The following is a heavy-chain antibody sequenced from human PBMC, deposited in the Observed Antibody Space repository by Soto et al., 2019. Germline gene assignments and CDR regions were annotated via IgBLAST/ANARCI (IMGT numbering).Heavy chain of an antibody. Sequence: PSETLSLTCTVSGASISSSGYYWGWIRQPPGEGLEWIGSIFYSGTTYYNPSLKSRVTLSVDTSRNQFSLKLSSVTAADTAVYYCARGAGSPTYYYNMDVWGQGTTVTVSS. D-gene: IGHD2-15*01. CDR3: ARGAGSPTYYYNMDV. J-gene: IGHJ6*02. CDR2: IFYSGTT. V-gene: IGHV4-39*01. CDR1: GASISSSGYY.